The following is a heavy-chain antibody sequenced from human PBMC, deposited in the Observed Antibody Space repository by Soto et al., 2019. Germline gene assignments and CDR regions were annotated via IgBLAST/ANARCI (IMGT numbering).Heavy chain of an antibody. CDR1: GGSISSGGYY. V-gene: IGHV4-31*03. D-gene: IGHD3-10*01. J-gene: IGHJ4*02. CDR2: IYYSGST. Sequence: QVQLQESGPGLVKPSQTLSLTCTVSGGSISSGGYYWIWIRQHPGKGLAWIGYIYYSGSTYSNPSPMSRVTIAVDTSKNDSSLKLSAVTAADTAVYYCARGVTMVRGVIHTPYFDYWGQGTLVTVSS. CDR3: ARGVTMVRGVIHTPYFDY.